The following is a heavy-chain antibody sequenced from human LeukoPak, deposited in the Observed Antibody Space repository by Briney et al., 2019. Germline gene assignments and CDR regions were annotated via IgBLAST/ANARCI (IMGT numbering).Heavy chain of an antibody. CDR3: VRSGYDSSGYLGRSDY. CDR2: FDPEDGET. J-gene: IGHJ4*02. D-gene: IGHD3-22*01. CDR1: GYTLTELS. Sequence: ASVKVSCKVSGYTLTELSMHWVRQAPGKGLEWMGGFDPEDGETIYAQKFQGRVTMTEDTSTDTAYMELRSLRSDDTAVYYCVRSGYDSSGYLGRSDYWGQGTLVTVSS. V-gene: IGHV1-24*01.